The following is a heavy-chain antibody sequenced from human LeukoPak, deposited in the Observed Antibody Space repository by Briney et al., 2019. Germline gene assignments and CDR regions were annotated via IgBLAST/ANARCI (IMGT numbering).Heavy chain of an antibody. CDR2: IIPIFDTA. J-gene: IGHJ3*02. CDR3: ARYYYDSSGYYSSGSAFDI. D-gene: IGHD3-22*01. Sequence: SVKVSCKTAGGTFISYAISWVRQAPGQGLEWMGGIIPIFDTANYVQKFQGKVTNTADKTTSTDYMELSSLRSEDTGVYYCARYYYDSSGYYSSGSAFDIWGQGTMVTVSS. CDR1: GGTFISYA. V-gene: IGHV1-69*06.